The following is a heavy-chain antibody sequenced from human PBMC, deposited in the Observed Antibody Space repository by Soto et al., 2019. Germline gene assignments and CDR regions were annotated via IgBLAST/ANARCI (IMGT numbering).Heavy chain of an antibody. J-gene: IGHJ2*01. CDR1: GGSVSSGSYY. V-gene: IGHV4-61*01. Sequence: PSETLSLTCTVSGGSVSSGSYYWSWIRQPPGKGLEWIGYIYYSGSTNYNPSLKSRVTISVDTSKNQFYLKLSSVNAADTAVYYCERAMSHDYYDSSGYYSGWYFDLWGRGTLVTVSS. CDR3: ERAMSHDYYDSSGYYSGWYFDL. D-gene: IGHD3-22*01. CDR2: IYYSGST.